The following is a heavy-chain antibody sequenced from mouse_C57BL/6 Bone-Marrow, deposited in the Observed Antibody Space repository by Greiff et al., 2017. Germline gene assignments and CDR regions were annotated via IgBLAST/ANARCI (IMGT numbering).Heavy chain of an antibody. Sequence: EVKLVESGGGLVQPGGSLSLSCAASGFTFTDYYMSWVRQPPGKALEWLGFIRNKANGYTTEYSASVKGRFTISRDNSQSILYLQMNALRAEDSATYYCARSPYYDGLDYWGQGTTLTVSS. J-gene: IGHJ2*01. CDR2: IRNKANGYTT. CDR1: GFTFTDYY. V-gene: IGHV7-3*01. CDR3: ARSPYYDGLDY. D-gene: IGHD1-1*01.